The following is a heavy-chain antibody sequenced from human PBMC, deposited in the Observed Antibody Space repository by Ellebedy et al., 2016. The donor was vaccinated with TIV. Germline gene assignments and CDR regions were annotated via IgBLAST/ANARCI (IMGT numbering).Heavy chain of an antibody. J-gene: IGHJ5*01. D-gene: IGHD4-17*01. CDR3: ATNVTTVTTGADS. CDR2: IDPTDSYT. CDR1: GSNFPTYW. Sequence: GESLKISCKASGSNFPTYWINWVRQMPGQGLEWMGRIDPTDSYTNYSPSFEGHVPISIDKSINTAYLQCSRLKASDTGTYFCATNVTTVTTGADSWGQGTLVTVSS. V-gene: IGHV5-10-1*01.